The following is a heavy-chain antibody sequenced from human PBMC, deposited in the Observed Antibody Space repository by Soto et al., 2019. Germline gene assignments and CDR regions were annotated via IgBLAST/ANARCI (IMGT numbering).Heavy chain of an antibody. V-gene: IGHV4-59*01. D-gene: IGHD2-21*01. CDR2: VYSSGST. Sequence: LSLTCTVSGDSITSYNWNWLRQPPGKALEWIGYVYSSGSTNYNPSLKSRVTISVDTSRNQFSLKVNSVTAADTAVYYCARRAVVAVTGSLDNWLDPWGQGILVTVSS. CDR3: ARRAVVAVTGSLDNWLDP. J-gene: IGHJ5*02. CDR1: GDSITSYN.